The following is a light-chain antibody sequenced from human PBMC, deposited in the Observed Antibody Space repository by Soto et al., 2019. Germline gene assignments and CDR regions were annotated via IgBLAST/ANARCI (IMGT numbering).Light chain of an antibody. V-gene: IGKV1-39*01. J-gene: IGKJ1*01. CDR3: QHSTTWT. CDR2: AAS. CDR1: QSISSY. Sequence: DIQMTQSPSSLSASVGDRVTITCRASQSISSYLNWYQQKPGKAPKLLIYAASSLQSGVPSRFSGSGSETDFTLTISSLQPEDFATYSCQHSTTWTFGQGTKVDIK.